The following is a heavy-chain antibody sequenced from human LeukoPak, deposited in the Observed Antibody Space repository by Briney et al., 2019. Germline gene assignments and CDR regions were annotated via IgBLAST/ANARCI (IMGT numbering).Heavy chain of an antibody. CDR1: GYTFTGYY. V-gene: IGHV1-2*06. Sequence: ASVKVSCKASGYTFTGYYMHWVRQAPGQGLEWMGRINPNSGGTNYAQKFQGRVTMTRDTSISTAYMELSRLRSDDTAVYYCARDYEGYCSGGSCLSPRDDYYYYMDVWGKGTTVTVSS. CDR3: ARDYEGYCSGGSCLSPRDDYYYYMDV. J-gene: IGHJ6*03. CDR2: INPNSGGT. D-gene: IGHD2-15*01.